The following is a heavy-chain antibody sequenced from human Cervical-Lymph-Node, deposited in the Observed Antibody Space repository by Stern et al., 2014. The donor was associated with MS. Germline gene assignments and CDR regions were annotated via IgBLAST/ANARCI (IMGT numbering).Heavy chain of an antibody. CDR3: ARERLRDFNDYHFDS. CDR1: GYTFTTPNYG. CDR2: ISSYNGNT. V-gene: IGHV1-18*01. D-gene: IGHD4-11*01. Sequence: VQLVESGPEVRQPGASVRVSCKASGYTFTTPNYGIAWVREAPGRGLEWMGWISSYNGNTVYAQKRQDRVTMTTDTSTSTAYMELRSLRSDDTAFYYCARERLRDFNDYHFDSWGQGTLVTVSS. J-gene: IGHJ4*02.